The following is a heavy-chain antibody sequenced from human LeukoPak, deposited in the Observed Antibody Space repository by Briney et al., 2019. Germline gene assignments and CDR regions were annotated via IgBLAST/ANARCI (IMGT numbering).Heavy chain of an antibody. CDR3: AKGRGGGETHFDY. D-gene: IGHD3-10*01. V-gene: IGHV3-30*04. Sequence: GGSLRLSCAASGFTFSGYPIHWVRQAPGKGLEWVAVISYDGSNKYYADSVKGRFTISRDNSKNTLYLQMNSLRAEDTAVYYCAKGRGGGETHFDYWGQGTLVTVSS. CDR2: ISYDGSNK. CDR1: GFTFSGYP. J-gene: IGHJ4*02.